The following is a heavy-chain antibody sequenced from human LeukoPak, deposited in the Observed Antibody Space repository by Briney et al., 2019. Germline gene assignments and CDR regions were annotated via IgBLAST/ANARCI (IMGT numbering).Heavy chain of an antibody. Sequence: RTGESLKISCKGSGYSFTRYWIGWVRQMPGKGLEWMGIIYPDDSDTRYRPSFQGQVTISADKSISTAYLQWSSLKASDTAMYYCARHAPLVRGVIYYFDHWGQGTLVTVSS. CDR2: IYPDDSDT. CDR3: ARHAPLVRGVIYYFDH. J-gene: IGHJ4*02. CDR1: GYSFTRYW. V-gene: IGHV5-51*01. D-gene: IGHD3-10*01.